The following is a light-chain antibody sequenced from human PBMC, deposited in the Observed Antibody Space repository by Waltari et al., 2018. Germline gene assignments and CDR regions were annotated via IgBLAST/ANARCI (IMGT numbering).Light chain of an antibody. CDR3: QEYDSLPIT. CDR1: QYVKNN. CDR2: KAS. V-gene: IGKV1-5*03. J-gene: IGKJ4*01. Sequence: DIQMTQSPSTLPASVGDSVPITCRASQYVKNNFAWFRQKPGKAPKVLIHKASRLESGVPSRFSGSGFGTEFILSISSLQPDDFATYYCQEYDSLPITFGGGTKVEIK.